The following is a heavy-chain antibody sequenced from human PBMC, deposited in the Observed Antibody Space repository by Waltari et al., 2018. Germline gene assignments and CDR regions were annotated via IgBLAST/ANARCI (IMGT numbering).Heavy chain of an antibody. D-gene: IGHD6-19*01. CDR2: IYTSVST. CDR1: GGSISSYY. V-gene: IGHV4-4*07. J-gene: IGHJ3*02. Sequence: QVQLQESGPGLVKPSETLSLTCTVPGGSISSYYRSWIRQPAGKGLEWIGRIYTSVSTNYNPSLKSRVTMSVDTSKNQFSLKLSSVTAADTAVYYCARDPGYSSGWYDDAFDIWGQGTMVTVSS. CDR3: ARDPGYSSGWYDDAFDI.